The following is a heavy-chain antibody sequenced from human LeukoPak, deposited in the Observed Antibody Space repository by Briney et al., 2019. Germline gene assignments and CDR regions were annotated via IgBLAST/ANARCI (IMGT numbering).Heavy chain of an antibody. CDR1: GGSFSGYY. D-gene: IGHD5-24*01. CDR3: ARGVDGTTPPYYFDY. Sequence: SETLSLTCAVYGGSFSGYYWSWIRQPPGKGLEWIGEINHSRSTNYNPSLKSRVTISVDTSKNQFSLKLSSVTAADTAVYYCARGVDGTTPPYYFDYWGQGTLVTVSS. V-gene: IGHV4-34*01. CDR2: INHSRST. J-gene: IGHJ4*02.